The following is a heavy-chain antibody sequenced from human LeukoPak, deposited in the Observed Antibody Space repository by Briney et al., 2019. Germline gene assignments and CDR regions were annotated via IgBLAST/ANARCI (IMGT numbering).Heavy chain of an antibody. V-gene: IGHV1-69*01. CDR2: IIPIFGTA. CDR1: GGTFSSYA. D-gene: IGHD3-22*01. Sequence: SVKVSCKASGGTFSSYAISWVRQAPGQGLEWMGGIIPIFGTANYAQKFQGRVTITADESTSTAYMELSSLRSEDTAVYYCAVTTYYYDSSGYGFDYWGQGTLVTVSS. CDR3: AVTTYYYDSSGYGFDY. J-gene: IGHJ4*02.